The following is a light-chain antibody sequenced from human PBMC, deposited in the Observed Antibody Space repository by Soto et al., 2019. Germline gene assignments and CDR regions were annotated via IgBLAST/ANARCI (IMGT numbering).Light chain of an antibody. CDR3: QQYGSYSPWT. Sequence: DIQMTQSPSTLSASVGDRVTITCRASQSIGSWLAWYQQKPGKAPKLLIYKASSLESGVPSRFSGSGSGTEFPLTISRLQPDDFARYYCQQYGSYSPWTFGQGTKEEIK. CDR1: QSIGSW. CDR2: KAS. V-gene: IGKV1-5*03. J-gene: IGKJ1*01.